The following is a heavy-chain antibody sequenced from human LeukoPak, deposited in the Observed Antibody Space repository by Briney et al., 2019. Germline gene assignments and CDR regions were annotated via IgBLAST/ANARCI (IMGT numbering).Heavy chain of an antibody. Sequence: ASVKVSCKASGYTFTSYGISWVRQAPGQGLEWMGIINPSGGSTSYAQKFQGRVTMTRDTSTSTVYMELSSLRSEDTAVYYCARDPRRIYEKAYYYGMDVWGQGTTVTVSS. CDR3: ARDPRRIYEKAYYYGMDV. V-gene: IGHV1-46*01. CDR2: INPSGGST. CDR1: GYTFTSYG. D-gene: IGHD2-21*01. J-gene: IGHJ6*02.